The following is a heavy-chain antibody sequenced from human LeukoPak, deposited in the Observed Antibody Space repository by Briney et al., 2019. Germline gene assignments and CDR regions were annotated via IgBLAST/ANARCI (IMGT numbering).Heavy chain of an antibody. CDR1: GYTFTSYG. J-gene: IGHJ6*02. CDR3: VRDIGPPYDFWSGYYYYGMDV. CDR2: ISAYNGNT. V-gene: IGHV1-18*01. D-gene: IGHD3-3*01. Sequence: VSVKVSCKASGYTFTSYGISWVRQAPGQGLEWMGWISAYNGNTNYAQKLQGRVTMTTDTSTSTAYMELRSLRSDDTAVYYCVRDIGPPYDFWSGYYYYGMDVWGQGTTVTVSS.